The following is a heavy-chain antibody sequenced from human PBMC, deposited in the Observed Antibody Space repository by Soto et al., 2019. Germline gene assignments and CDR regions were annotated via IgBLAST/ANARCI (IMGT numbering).Heavy chain of an antibody. CDR2: IIPMLGTT. CDR3: AIGIGIRYFEWPVEY. Sequence: QVQLVQSGAEVKKPGSSVKVSCKASGGTFTNYTISWVRQAPGQGLEWMGGIIPMLGTTNHAQKFQGRVTINTNKSTTTAHMELSSLRSEDTAVYYCAIGIGIRYFEWPVEYWGQGTLVTVSS. V-gene: IGHV1-69*16. D-gene: IGHD3-9*01. J-gene: IGHJ4*02. CDR1: GGTFTNYT.